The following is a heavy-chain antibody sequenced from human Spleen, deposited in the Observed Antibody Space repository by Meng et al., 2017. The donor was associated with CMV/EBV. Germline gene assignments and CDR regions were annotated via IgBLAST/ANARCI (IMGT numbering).Heavy chain of an antibody. V-gene: IGHV3-30-3*01. Sequence: QVQLVESGGGVVTPGSSLRLSCSASGFTFSSYAMHWVRQAPGKGLEWVAVISYDGSNKYYADSVKGRFTISRDNSKNTLYLQMNSLRAEDTAVYYCARVVGYSSPPWGQGTLVTVSS. CDR3: ARVVGYSSPP. D-gene: IGHD6-13*01. J-gene: IGHJ5*02. CDR2: ISYDGSNK. CDR1: GFTFSSYA.